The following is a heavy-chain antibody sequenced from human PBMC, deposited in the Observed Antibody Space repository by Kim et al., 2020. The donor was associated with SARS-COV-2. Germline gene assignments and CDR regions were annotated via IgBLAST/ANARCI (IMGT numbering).Heavy chain of an antibody. V-gene: IGHV2-70*11. J-gene: IGHJ6*02. CDR1: GFSLSTSGMC. D-gene: IGHD6-13*01. CDR3: ARIRAAAASEDYGMDV. CDR2: IDWDDDK. Sequence: SGPTLVNPTQTLTLTCTFSGFSLSTSGMCVSWIRQPPGKALEWLARIDWDDDKYYSTSLKTRLTISKDTSKNQVVLTMTNMDPVDTATYYCARIRAAAASEDYGMDVWGQGTTVTVSS.